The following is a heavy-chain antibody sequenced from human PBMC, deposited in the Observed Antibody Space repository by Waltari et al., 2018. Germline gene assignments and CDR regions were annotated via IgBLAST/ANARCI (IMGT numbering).Heavy chain of an antibody. CDR2: INHPGKT. V-gene: IGHV4-34*01. Sequence: QVQLQQWGAGLLKPSETLSLTCAVYGGSFSGYYWSWIRQSPGEGLEWIGEINHPGKTFYNPSLKGRLAISVDTSKNQISLKLSSVTAADTAIYYCARRDTVVEPVPSYPLGHWGQGTLVTVSS. J-gene: IGHJ4*02. D-gene: IGHD2-2*01. CDR1: GGSFSGYY. CDR3: ARRDTVVEPVPSYPLGH.